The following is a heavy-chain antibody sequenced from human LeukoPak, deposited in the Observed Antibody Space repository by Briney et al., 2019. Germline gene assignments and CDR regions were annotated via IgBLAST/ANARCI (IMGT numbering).Heavy chain of an antibody. V-gene: IGHV3-23*02. CDR2: MSGCGGST. CDR3: AKGVAVAGLFDY. Sequence: GGSVRLSCAVWGFTFRSYAMRGVREATGGGGEGVSAMSGCGGSTYYGDSVKGRYTISRDNSKNTQYLQMNSLRTEATTVYYCAKGVAVAGLFDYWGQGTLVTVSS. CDR1: GFTFRSYA. D-gene: IGHD6-19*01. J-gene: IGHJ4*02.